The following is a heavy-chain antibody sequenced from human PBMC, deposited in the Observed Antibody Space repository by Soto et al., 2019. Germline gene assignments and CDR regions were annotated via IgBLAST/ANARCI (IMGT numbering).Heavy chain of an antibody. V-gene: IGHV4-59*01. CDR2: IFYNGNT. CDR1: GGSISSYY. J-gene: IGHJ4*02. Sequence: SETLSLTCTVSGGSISSYYWSWIRQPPGKGLEWLGYIFYNGNTNYNPSLKSRVTISVDTSKNQFSLNLSSVTAADTAVYYCARCSYSIGWYAQCNFDYWGQGTLVTVSS. CDR3: ARCSYSIGWYAQCNFDY. D-gene: IGHD6-19*01.